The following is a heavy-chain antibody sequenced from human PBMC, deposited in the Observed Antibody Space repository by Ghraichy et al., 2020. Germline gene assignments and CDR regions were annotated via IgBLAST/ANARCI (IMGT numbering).Heavy chain of an antibody. J-gene: IGHJ4*02. D-gene: IGHD3-3*01. CDR1: GFIFSGKA. Sequence: GGSLRLSCAASGFIFSGKAMNWVRQAPGKGLEWLSTSTGSGDDTYYAESVRGRFTISRDNSENTLYLQMNSLRVDDTAMYYCARDWGYDFYSGSNRLDYWGQGTLFIVSS. CDR2: STGSGDDT. CDR3: ARDWGYDFYSGSNRLDY. V-gene: IGHV3-23*01.